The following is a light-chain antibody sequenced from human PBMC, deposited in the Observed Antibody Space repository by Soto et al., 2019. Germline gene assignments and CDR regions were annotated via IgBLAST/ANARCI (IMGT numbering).Light chain of an antibody. V-gene: IGLV2-8*01. CDR2: EAS. CDR1: SSDVGGYNF. CDR3: SSYAGINIVV. Sequence: QSALTQPPSASGSPGQSVTISCTGTSSDVGGYNFVSWYQQHPGKAPKLMIYEASERPSRVPDRFSGSKSGNTASLTVSGLKAEDEADYYGSSYAGINIVVFGGGTQLTVL. J-gene: IGLJ2*01.